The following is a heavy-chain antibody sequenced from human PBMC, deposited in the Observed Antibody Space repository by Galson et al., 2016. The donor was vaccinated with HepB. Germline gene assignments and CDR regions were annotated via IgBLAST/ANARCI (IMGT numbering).Heavy chain of an antibody. D-gene: IGHD6-13*01. J-gene: IGHJ4*02. CDR2: ISYDGSNR. Sequence: SLRLSCAASGFTLNNYALNWVRQAPGKGLEWVALISYDGSNRYYGDPVRGRFAISRDTSNNTLYLQMNSLRPEDTAVYYCTKCRGYSSPGGVPGGPFDYWGQGALITVSS. CDR3: TKCRGYSSPGGVPGGPFDY. CDR1: GFTLNNYA. V-gene: IGHV3-30-3*02.